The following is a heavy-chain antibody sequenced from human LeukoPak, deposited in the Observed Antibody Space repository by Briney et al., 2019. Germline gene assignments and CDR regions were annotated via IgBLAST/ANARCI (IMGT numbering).Heavy chain of an antibody. CDR1: GYTFTNFD. J-gene: IGHJ4*02. CDR3: ARAYCSSTSCYSTQVFDY. Sequence: SCKASGYTFTNFDINWVRQATGQGLEWVANIKQDGSEKYYVDSVKGRFTISRDSAKYSLYLRMNSLRAEDTAVYYCARAYCSSTSCYSTQVFDYWGQGTLVTVSS. V-gene: IGHV3-7*02. D-gene: IGHD2-2*01. CDR2: IKQDGSEK.